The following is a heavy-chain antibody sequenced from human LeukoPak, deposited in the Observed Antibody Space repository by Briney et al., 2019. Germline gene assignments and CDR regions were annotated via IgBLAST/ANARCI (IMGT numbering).Heavy chain of an antibody. D-gene: IGHD6-19*01. CDR3: AKGGTAVAGTGIPSDY. V-gene: IGHV4-59*08. CDR2: IYYSGST. Sequence: SETLSLTCTVSGGSISSYYWSWIRQPPGKGLEWIGYIYYSGSTNYNPSLKSQVTISVDTSKNQFSLKLSSVTAADTAVYYCAKGGTAVAGTGIPSDYWGQGTLVTVSS. CDR1: GGSISSYY. J-gene: IGHJ4*02.